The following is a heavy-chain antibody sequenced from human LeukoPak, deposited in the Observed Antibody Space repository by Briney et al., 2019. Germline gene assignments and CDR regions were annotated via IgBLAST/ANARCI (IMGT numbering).Heavy chain of an antibody. CDR1: GGSFSGYY. D-gene: IGHD3-22*01. V-gene: IGHV4-34*01. CDR2: INHSGST. Sequence: SETLSLTCAVYGGSFSGYYWSWIRQPPGKGLEWIGEINHSGSTNYNPPLKSRVTISVDTSKNQFSLKLSSVTAADTAVYYCARGRSRYYDSSGPAYFDYWGQGTLVTVSS. J-gene: IGHJ4*02. CDR3: ARGRSRYYDSSGPAYFDY.